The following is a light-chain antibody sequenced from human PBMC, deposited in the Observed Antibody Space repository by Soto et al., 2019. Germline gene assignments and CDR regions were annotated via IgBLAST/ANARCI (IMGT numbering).Light chain of an antibody. V-gene: IGKV1-33*01. CDR2: DAS. Sequence: DIQMSQSPSSLSASVGDRVTITCQASQGIRNYLNWYRQKPGKVPKLLIYDASSLETGVPSRFSGSGSGTDFTFTISSLQPEDIATYYCQQYRNLPYTFGQGTKLEIK. CDR3: QQYRNLPYT. J-gene: IGKJ2*01. CDR1: QGIRNY.